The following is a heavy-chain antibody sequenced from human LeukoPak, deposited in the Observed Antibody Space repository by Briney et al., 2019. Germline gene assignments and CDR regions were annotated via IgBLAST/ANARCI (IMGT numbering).Heavy chain of an antibody. CDR1: GFTFSSYN. Sequence: GGSLRLSCAASGFTFSSYNMNWVRQAPGKGLEWVSYISASTTLTYYADSVKGRVTISRDNAENSLYLQMNSLRAEDTAVYYCGVDGGYWGQGTLVTVSS. CDR3: GVDGGY. D-gene: IGHD2-15*01. CDR2: ISASTTLT. V-gene: IGHV3-21*05. J-gene: IGHJ4*02.